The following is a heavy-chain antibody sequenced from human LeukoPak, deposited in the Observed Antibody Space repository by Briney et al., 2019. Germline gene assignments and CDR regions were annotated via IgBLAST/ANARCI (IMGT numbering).Heavy chain of an antibody. CDR3: AKDKGKTAVDY. V-gene: IGHV3-30*02. D-gene: IGHD2-2*01. J-gene: IGHJ4*02. CDR2: IWSDGSNK. CDR1: FXXCG. Sequence: FXXCGMHWVRQAPGKGLEWVAFIWSDGSNKYYADSVRGRFTISRDDSRNTLYLQMNSLRVEDTAVYYCAKDKGKTAVDYWGQGTLVTVSS.